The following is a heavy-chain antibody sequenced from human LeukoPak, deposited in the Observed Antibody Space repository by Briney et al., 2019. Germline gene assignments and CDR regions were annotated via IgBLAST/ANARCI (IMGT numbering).Heavy chain of an antibody. J-gene: IGHJ4*02. V-gene: IGHV3-23*01. CDR3: ARDWGSYYFDY. Sequence: GGSLRLSCAASGFTFSSYAMSWVRQAPGKGLEWVSAISGSGGSTYYADSVKGRFTISRDNAKNSLYLQMNSLRAGDTAVYYCARDWGSYYFDYWGQGTLVTVSS. CDR2: ISGSGGST. D-gene: IGHD7-27*01. CDR1: GFTFSSYA.